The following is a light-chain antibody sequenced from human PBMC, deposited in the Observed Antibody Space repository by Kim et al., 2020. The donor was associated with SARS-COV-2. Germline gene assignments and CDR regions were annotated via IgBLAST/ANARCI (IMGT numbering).Light chain of an antibody. CDR2: GAS. CDR3: QQYNNWPPMYT. V-gene: IGKV3-15*01. Sequence: SPGERATVSCSASPSVSSNLAWYQQKPGQAPRLLIYGASTRATGIPARFSGSGSGTEFTLTISSLQSEDFAVYYCQQYNNWPPMYTFGQGTKLEI. CDR1: PSVSSN. J-gene: IGKJ2*01.